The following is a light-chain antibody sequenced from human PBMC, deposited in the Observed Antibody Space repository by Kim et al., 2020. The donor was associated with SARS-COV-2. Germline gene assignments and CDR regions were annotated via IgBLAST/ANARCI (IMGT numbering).Light chain of an antibody. CDR2: KAS. Sequence: SASVGDRVTITCRASQTVTTWLAWYQQKPGKAPKLLIHKASSLQSGVPSRFSGSGSGTEFTLTISSLQPDDFGTYYCQQYNDFPYTFGQGTKLEI. V-gene: IGKV1-5*03. J-gene: IGKJ2*01. CDR3: QQYNDFPYT. CDR1: QTVTTW.